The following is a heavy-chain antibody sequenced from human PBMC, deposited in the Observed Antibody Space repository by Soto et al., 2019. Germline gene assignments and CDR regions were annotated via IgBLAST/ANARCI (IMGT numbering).Heavy chain of an antibody. D-gene: IGHD5-12*01. Sequence: EVQLVESGGGPAQFGGSLRLSCAASGFTFSNYWMNWVRQVPGKGLVWVSRIKGDETSTGYADSVKGRFTIFRDNVKNTLYLQMNRLSAEDAAVYYCARGVSGYYGFDYWGQGTLVTVSS. CDR2: IKGDETST. J-gene: IGHJ4*02. CDR1: GFTFSNYW. CDR3: ARGVSGYYGFDY. V-gene: IGHV3-74*01.